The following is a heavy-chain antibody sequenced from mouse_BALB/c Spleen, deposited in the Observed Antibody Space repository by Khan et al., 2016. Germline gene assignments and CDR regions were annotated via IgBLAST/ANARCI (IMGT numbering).Heavy chain of an antibody. Sequence: EVKLEESGGGLVQPGGSMKFSCEASGFTFSNYWMSWVRQSPQKGLEWVAEIRLRSDNYTTHYAESVKGSFTISRDDSNRRLFLQMNRLRAEDTGIYYWTGGNPWYFDVWGAGTTVTVSS. CDR1: GFTFSNYW. D-gene: IGHD2-1*01. V-gene: IGHV6-3*01. CDR3: TGGNPWYFDV. J-gene: IGHJ1*01. CDR2: IRLRSDNYTT.